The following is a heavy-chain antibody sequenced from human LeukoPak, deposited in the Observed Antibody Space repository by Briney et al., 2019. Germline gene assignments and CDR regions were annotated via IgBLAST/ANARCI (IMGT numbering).Heavy chain of an antibody. CDR3: AKDDNYIRFLS. J-gene: IGHJ5*02. CDR2: IYSDNT. CDR1: GFTVSSNS. D-gene: IGHD3-16*01. V-gene: IGHV3-53*03. Sequence: GGSLRLSCTVSGFTVSSNSMSWVRQAPGKGLEWVSFIYSDNTYYADSVKGRFTISRDNSKNTLYLQMNSLRAEDTAVYYCAKDDNYIRFLSWGQGTLVTVSS.